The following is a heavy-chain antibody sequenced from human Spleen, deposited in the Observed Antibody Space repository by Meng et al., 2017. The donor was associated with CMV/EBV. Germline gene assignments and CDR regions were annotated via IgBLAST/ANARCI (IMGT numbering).Heavy chain of an antibody. D-gene: IGHD6-6*01. Sequence: GGSLRLSCAASGFTFSSYWMSWVRQAPGKGLEWVANIKQDGSEKYYVDSVKGRFTISRDNAKNSLYLQMNSLRAEDTSVYYCAKDYGGISSADYYYGMDVWGQGTTVTVSS. CDR1: GFTFSSYW. J-gene: IGHJ6*02. CDR3: AKDYGGISSADYYYGMDV. V-gene: IGHV3-7*01. CDR2: IKQDGSEK.